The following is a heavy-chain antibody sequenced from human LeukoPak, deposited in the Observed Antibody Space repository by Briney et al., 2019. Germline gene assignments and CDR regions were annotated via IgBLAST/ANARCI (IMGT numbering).Heavy chain of an antibody. CDR2: ISAYNGNT. CDR1: GYTFTSYG. D-gene: IGHD6-13*01. V-gene: IGHV1-18*01. CDR3: ARDHGSEYSSSWSNFDY. J-gene: IGHJ4*02. Sequence: GASVKVSCKASGYTFTSYGISWVRQAPGQGLEWMGWISAYNGNTNYAQKLQGRVTMTTDTSTSTAYMELRSLRSDDTAVYYCARDHGSEYSSSWSNFDYWGQGTLVTVSS.